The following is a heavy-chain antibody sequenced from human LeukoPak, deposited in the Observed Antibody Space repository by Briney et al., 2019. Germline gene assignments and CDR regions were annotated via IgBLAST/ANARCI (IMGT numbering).Heavy chain of an antibody. CDR2: TSYNGNT. V-gene: IGHV1-18*04. CDR3: ARHSGSGWQALGY. D-gene: IGHD6-19*01. J-gene: IGHJ4*02. CDR1: GYTFSNYD. Sequence: SVKVSCKASGYTFSNYDISWVRQAPGLGHGWMGWTSYNGNTNYAQKFQDRVTMTTDTSTTTAYMELRSLESDDTAVYYCARHSGSGWQALGYWGQGTLVTVSS.